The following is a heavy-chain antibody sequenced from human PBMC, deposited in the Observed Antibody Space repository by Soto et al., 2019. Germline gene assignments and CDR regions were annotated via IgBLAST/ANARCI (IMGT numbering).Heavy chain of an antibody. Sequence: SETLSLTCAVYGGSFSGYYWSWIRQPPGKGLEWIGEINHSGSTNYNPSLKSRVTISVDTSKNQFSLKLSSVTAADTAVYYCARGVEYSSSDEIYYYYYYMDVWGKGTTVTVSS. D-gene: IGHD6-6*01. CDR1: GGSFSGYY. V-gene: IGHV4-34*01. CDR2: INHSGST. J-gene: IGHJ6*03. CDR3: ARGVEYSSSDEIYYYYYYMDV.